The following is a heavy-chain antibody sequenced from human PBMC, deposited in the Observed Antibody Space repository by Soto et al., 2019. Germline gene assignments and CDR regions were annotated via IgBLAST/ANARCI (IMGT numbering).Heavy chain of an antibody. D-gene: IGHD1-1*01. CDR3: ASSPTHRPTTSYYYYMDV. Sequence: PSETLSLTCTVSGGSISSYYWSWIRQPPGKGLEWIGYIYYSGSTNYNPSLKSRVTISVDTSKNQFSLKLSSVTAADTAVNYCASSPTHRPTTSYYYYMDVWGKGTTVTVSS. V-gene: IGHV4-59*01. CDR2: IYYSGST. J-gene: IGHJ6*03. CDR1: GGSISSYY.